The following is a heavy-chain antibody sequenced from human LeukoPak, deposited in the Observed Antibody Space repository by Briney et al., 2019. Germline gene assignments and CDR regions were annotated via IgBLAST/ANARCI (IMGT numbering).Heavy chain of an antibody. CDR2: IYYSGST. CDR3: ASWTIAAAGGDYFDY. Sequence: SETLSLTCTVSGGSISSGGYYWSWIHQHPGKGLEWIGYIYYSGSTYYNPSLKSRVTISVDTSKNQFSLKLSSVTAADTAAYYCASWTIAAAGGDYFDYWGQGTLVTVSS. J-gene: IGHJ4*02. V-gene: IGHV4-31*03. CDR1: GGSISSGGYY. D-gene: IGHD6-13*01.